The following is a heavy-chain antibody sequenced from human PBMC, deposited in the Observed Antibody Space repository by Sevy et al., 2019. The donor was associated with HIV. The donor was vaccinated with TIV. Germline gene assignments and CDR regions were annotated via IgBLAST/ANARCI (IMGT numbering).Heavy chain of an antibody. D-gene: IGHD3-10*01. Sequence: GGSLRLSCAASGFTFSSYGMHWVRQAPGKGLEWVAVIWYDGSNKYYADSVKGRFTISRDNSKNMLYLKMNSRRAEETAVYYCARDGSRVRGGRAHYFDYWGQGTLVTVSS. CDR2: IWYDGSNK. V-gene: IGHV3-33*01. J-gene: IGHJ4*02. CDR3: ARDGSRVRGGRAHYFDY. CDR1: GFTFSSYG.